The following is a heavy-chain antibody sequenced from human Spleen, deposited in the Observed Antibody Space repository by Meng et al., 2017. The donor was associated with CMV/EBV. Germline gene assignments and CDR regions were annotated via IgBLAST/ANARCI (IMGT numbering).Heavy chain of an antibody. J-gene: IGHJ6*02. CDR3: AKDLHAAGLGGPSYGMDV. CDR1: GFTFSSYS. D-gene: IGHD6-13*01. CDR2: ISSSGRTI. Sequence: GGSLRLSCAASGFTFSSYSMNWVRQAPGKGLEWVSYISSSGRTIYYADSAKGRFTISRDNTKNSLYLQMNSLRAEDTAVYYCAKDLHAAGLGGPSYGMDVWGQGTTVTVSS. V-gene: IGHV3-48*04.